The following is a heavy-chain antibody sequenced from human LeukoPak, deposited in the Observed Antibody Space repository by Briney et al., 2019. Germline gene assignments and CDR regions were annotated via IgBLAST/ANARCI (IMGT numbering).Heavy chain of an antibody. CDR1: GYSFTGYY. V-gene: IGHV1-2*06. J-gene: IGHJ2*01. Sequence: ASVKVSCKASGYSFTGYYMHWVRQAPGQGLECMGRINPNSGGTNHAQKFQGRVTMTRDTYISTAYVELTRLRSDDAAVYYCAKPQGGGSSDWRFDLWGRGTLVSVS. CDR3: AKPQGGGSSDWRFDL. D-gene: IGHD1-1*01. CDR2: INPNSGGT.